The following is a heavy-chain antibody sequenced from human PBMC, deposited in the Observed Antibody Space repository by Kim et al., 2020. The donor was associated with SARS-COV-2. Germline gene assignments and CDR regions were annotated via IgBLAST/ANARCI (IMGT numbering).Heavy chain of an antibody. CDR2: ISWNSGSI. V-gene: IGHV3-9*01. CDR1: GFTFDDYA. Sequence: GGSLRLSCAASGFTFDDYAMHWVRQAPGKGLEWVSGISWNSGSIGYADSVKGRFTISRDNAKNSLYLQMNSLRAEDTALYYCAKDTERYSSGWYYFDYWGQGTLVTVSS. D-gene: IGHD6-19*01. CDR3: AKDTERYSSGWYYFDY. J-gene: IGHJ4*02.